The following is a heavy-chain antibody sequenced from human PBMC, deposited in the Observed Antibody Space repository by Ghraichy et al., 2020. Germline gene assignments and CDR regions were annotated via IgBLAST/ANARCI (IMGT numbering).Heavy chain of an antibody. CDR3: ARGGDEYSSSSPT. J-gene: IGHJ4*02. CDR2: IYYSGST. D-gene: IGHD6-6*01. CDR1: GGSISSYY. Sequence: SETLSLTCTVSGGSISSYYWSWIRQPPGKGLEWIGYIYYSGSTNYNPSLKSRVTISVDTSKNQFSLKLSSVTAADTAVYYCARGGDEYSSSSPTWGQGTLVTVSS. V-gene: IGHV4-59*01.